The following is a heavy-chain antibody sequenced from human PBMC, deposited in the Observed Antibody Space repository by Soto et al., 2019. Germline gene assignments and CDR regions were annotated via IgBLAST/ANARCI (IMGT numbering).Heavy chain of an antibody. D-gene: IGHD6-6*01. CDR3: ARDRSDSSRDDSFDI. V-gene: IGHV3-53*01. CDR1: GFNVTNTY. J-gene: IGHJ3*02. Sequence: GGSVRLSCAVSGFNVTNTYMSWVRQAPGKGLEWVSVIYRGFSTFYADSVKGRFTVSRDDSKNTVSLQMNSLRAEDTAVYYCARDRSDSSRDDSFDIWGQGTMVTVSS. CDR2: IYRGFST.